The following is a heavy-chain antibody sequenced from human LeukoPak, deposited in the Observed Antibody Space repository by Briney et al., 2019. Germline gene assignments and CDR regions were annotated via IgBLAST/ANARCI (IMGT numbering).Heavy chain of an antibody. CDR2: IKEDGSEK. J-gene: IGHJ4*02. Sequence: GGSLRLSCAASGFPFSRYWMSWVRQAPGKGLEWVANIKEDGSEKYYVDSVKGRFTISRDNAKNSLYLQMNSLRAEDTAVYYCARALKNGDYYFDYWGQGTLVTVSS. D-gene: IGHD4-17*01. V-gene: IGHV3-7*01. CDR1: GFPFSRYW. CDR3: ARALKNGDYYFDY.